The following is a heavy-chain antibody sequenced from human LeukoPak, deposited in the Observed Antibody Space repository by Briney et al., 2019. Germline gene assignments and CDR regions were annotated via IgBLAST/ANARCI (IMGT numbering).Heavy chain of an antibody. V-gene: IGHV3-11*01. Sequence: GGSLRLSCAASGFTFSDYYMSWIRQAPGKGLEWVSYISSSGSTIYYADSVKGRFTISRDNAKNSLYLQMNSLRAEDTAVYYCARWRGYSYDNDAFGIWGQGTMVTVSS. D-gene: IGHD5-18*01. CDR1: GFTFSDYY. CDR2: ISSSGSTI. CDR3: ARWRGYSYDNDAFGI. J-gene: IGHJ3*02.